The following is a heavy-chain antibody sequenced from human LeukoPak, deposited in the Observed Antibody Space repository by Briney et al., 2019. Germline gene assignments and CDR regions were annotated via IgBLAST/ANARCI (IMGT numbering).Heavy chain of an antibody. Sequence: SETLSLTCTVSGGSISSSSYYWGWIRQPLGKGLEWIGSIYYSGSTYYNPSLKSRVTISVDTSKNQFSLKLSSVTAADTAVYYCAREGIGAEAYNWFDPWGQGTLVTVSS. CDR1: GGSISSSSYY. V-gene: IGHV4-39*07. J-gene: IGHJ5*02. D-gene: IGHD3-10*01. CDR2: IYYSGST. CDR3: AREGIGAEAYNWFDP.